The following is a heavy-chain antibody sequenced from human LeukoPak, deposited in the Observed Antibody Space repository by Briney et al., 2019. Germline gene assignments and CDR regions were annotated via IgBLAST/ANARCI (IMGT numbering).Heavy chain of an antibody. CDR1: GDSVSSNSAA. CDR3: ARQLRIAVAGGNWLDP. Sequence: SQTLSLTCAISGDSVSSNSAAWNWIRQSPSRGLEWLGRTYYRSKWYNDYAVSVKSRITINPDTSKNQFSLQLNSVTPEDTAVYYCARQLRIAVAGGNWLDPWGQGTLVTVSS. CDR2: TYYRSKWYN. D-gene: IGHD6-19*01. J-gene: IGHJ5*02. V-gene: IGHV6-1*01.